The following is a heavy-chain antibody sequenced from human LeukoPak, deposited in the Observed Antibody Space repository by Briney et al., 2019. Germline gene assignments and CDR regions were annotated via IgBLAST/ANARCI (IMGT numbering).Heavy chain of an antibody. CDR3: ARETIFGVVREYYFDY. CDR1: VYTFTRYH. J-gene: IGHJ4*02. Sequence: ASVKDSCKTSVYTFTRYHIHRVRQAPGQGLEWMGVINPSGGTTTYAQNFQGRVTMTRDTSTITVYMELSSLRSDDTAVYYCARETIFGVVREYYFDYWGQGTLVTVS. V-gene: IGHV1-46*01. CDR2: INPSGGTT. D-gene: IGHD3-3*01.